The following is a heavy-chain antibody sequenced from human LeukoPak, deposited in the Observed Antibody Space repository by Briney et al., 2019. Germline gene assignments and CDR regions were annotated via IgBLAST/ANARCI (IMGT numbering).Heavy chain of an antibody. Sequence: KPSETLSLTCTVSGGSISSYYWSWIRQPAGKGLEWIGSIYYSGSTYYNPSLKSRVTISVDTSENQFSLKLSSVTAADTAVYYCARLTYYYGSGSYTFDPWGQGTLVTVSS. CDR3: ARLTYYYGSGSYTFDP. D-gene: IGHD3-10*01. CDR1: GGSISSYY. CDR2: IYYSGST. V-gene: IGHV4-59*05. J-gene: IGHJ5*02.